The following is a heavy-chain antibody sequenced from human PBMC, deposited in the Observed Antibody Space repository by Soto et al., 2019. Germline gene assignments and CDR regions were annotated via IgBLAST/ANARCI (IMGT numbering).Heavy chain of an antibody. CDR3: ARDGTVVGNYYDSSGPQDDDAFDI. Sequence: PGGSLRLSCAASGFTFSSYSMNWVRQAPGKGLEWVSYISSSSSTIYYADSVKGRFTISRDNAKNSLYLQMNSLRDEDTAVYYCARDGTVVGNYYDSSGPQDDDAFDIWGQGTMVTVSS. CDR1: GFTFSSYS. D-gene: IGHD3-22*01. CDR2: ISSSSSTI. V-gene: IGHV3-48*02. J-gene: IGHJ3*02.